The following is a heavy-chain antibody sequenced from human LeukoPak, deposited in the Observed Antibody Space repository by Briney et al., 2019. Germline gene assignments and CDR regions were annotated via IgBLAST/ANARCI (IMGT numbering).Heavy chain of an antibody. D-gene: IGHD3-10*01. V-gene: IGHV3-30*03. Sequence: GRSLRLSCAASGFTFSNYGMHWVRQAPGKGLEWVAVISYDGSNKYYADSVKGRFTISRDNFKNTLYLQMNSLRPEDTAVYYCARDVGSGNFYYFQHWGQGTLVTVSS. CDR2: ISYDGSNK. J-gene: IGHJ1*01. CDR3: ARDVGSGNFYYFQH. CDR1: GFTFSNYG.